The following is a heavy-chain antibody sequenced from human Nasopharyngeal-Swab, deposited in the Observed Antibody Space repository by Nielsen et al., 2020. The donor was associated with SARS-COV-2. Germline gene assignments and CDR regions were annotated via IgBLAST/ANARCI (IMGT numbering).Heavy chain of an antibody. J-gene: IGHJ3*02. CDR3: ASEGSGVFGVVIYAFDI. Sequence: ASVPVSCKVSGYTLTVLLIHWVRQAPGKGLEWMGTVVPEDGEPIYAQNFQGRVTMTEDTSTYTAYLELSSLRSEDTAVYYCASEGSGVFGVVIYAFDIWGPGTLVTVSS. CDR1: GYTLTVLL. V-gene: IGHV1-24*01. D-gene: IGHD3-3*01. CDR2: VVPEDGEP.